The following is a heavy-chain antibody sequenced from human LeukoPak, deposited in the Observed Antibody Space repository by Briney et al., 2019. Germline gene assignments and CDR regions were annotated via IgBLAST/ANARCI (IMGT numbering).Heavy chain of an antibody. D-gene: IGHD5-18*01. CDR2: ISYDGSNK. V-gene: IGHV3-30*03. J-gene: IGHJ4*02. CDR1: GFTFSSYG. CDR3: ASARRYSYGSKDLVRFDY. Sequence: PGRSLRLSCAASGFTFSSYGMHWVRQAPGKGLEWVAVISYDGSNKYYADSVKGRFTISRDNSKNTLYLQMNSLRAEDTAVYYCASARRYSYGSKDLVRFDYWGQGTLVTVSS.